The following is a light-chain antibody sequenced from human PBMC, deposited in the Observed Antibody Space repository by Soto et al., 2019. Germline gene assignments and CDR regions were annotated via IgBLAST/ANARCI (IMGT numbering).Light chain of an antibody. Sequence: QSALTQPASVSASPGQSITISCTGTSSDVGTYDDVSWYRQHPGKAPKLLIYEVTNRPSGVSNRFSGSKSGNTASLTISGLQAEDEADYYCSSYTTSSTYVFGSVTKLTVL. CDR2: EVT. V-gene: IGLV2-14*01. CDR3: SSYTTSSTYV. CDR1: SSDVGTYDD. J-gene: IGLJ1*01.